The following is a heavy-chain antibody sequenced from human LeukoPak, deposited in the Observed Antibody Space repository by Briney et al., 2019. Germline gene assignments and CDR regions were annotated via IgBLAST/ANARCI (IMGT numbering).Heavy chain of an antibody. J-gene: IGHJ3*02. Sequence: SETLSLTCTVSGVSISSYYWSWIRQPPGKGLEWIGYIYYSGSTNYNPSLKSRVTISVDTSKNQFSLKLSSVTAADTAVYYCARVRPVVVSLHAFDIWGQGTMVTVSS. D-gene: IGHD2-15*01. CDR3: ARVRPVVVSLHAFDI. CDR2: IYYSGST. CDR1: GVSISSYY. V-gene: IGHV4-59*08.